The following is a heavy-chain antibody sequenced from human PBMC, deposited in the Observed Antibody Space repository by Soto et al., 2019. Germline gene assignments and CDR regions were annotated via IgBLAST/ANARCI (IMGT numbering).Heavy chain of an antibody. CDR2: VSGSGGNT. Sequence: VQLLESGGGLLRPGGSLRLSCAASGFTFSTYAMTWVRQAPGKGPEWVSSVSGSGGNTLYADSVKGRFTISRDNSKNTLYLQMNSLRAGDTAVYYCAKGRAPSGWYPPYYYGMDVWGQGTTVIVSS. J-gene: IGHJ6*02. V-gene: IGHV3-23*01. D-gene: IGHD6-19*01. CDR1: GFTFSTYA. CDR3: AKGRAPSGWYPPYYYGMDV.